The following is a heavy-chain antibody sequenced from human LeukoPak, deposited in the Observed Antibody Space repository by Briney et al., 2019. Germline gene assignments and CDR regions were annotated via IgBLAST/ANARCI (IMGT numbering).Heavy chain of an antibody. CDR1: GYTFTSYG. J-gene: IGHJ4*02. Sequence: GASVKVSCKASGYTFTSYGISWVRQAPGQGLEWMGWISAYNGNTNYAQKLQGRVTMTTDTSTSTAYVELRSLRSDDTAVYYCARAAEAYSDYFDYWGQGTLVTVSS. CDR3: ARAAEAYSDYFDY. V-gene: IGHV1-18*04. CDR2: ISAYNGNT. D-gene: IGHD2-15*01.